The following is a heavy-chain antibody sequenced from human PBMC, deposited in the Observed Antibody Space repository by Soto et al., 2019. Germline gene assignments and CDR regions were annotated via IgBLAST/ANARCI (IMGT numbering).Heavy chain of an antibody. D-gene: IGHD6-6*01. V-gene: IGHV3-23*01. J-gene: IGHJ5*02. Sequence: GGSLRLSCAASGFTFSSYAMSWVRQAPGKGLEWVSAISGSGGSTYYADSVKGRFTISRDNSKNTLYLQMNSLRAEDTAVYYCAKDRKLSSSPLNNWFDPWGQGTLVTVSS. CDR1: GFTFSSYA. CDR3: AKDRKLSSSPLNNWFDP. CDR2: ISGSGGST.